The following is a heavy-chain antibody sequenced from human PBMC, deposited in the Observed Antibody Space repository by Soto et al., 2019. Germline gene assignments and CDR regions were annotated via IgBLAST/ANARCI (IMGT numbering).Heavy chain of an antibody. V-gene: IGHV3-30*18. CDR2: ISNDGSYK. CDR3: AKLALERRYIAYDAVDY. J-gene: IGHJ4*02. Sequence: QVQLVESGGGVVQPGRSLRLSCTASGFSFRSYVMHWVRQAPGKGLEWVALISNDGSYKYYADSVKGRFTISRDNSKNTLHLQMTSLRSDDTVVYHCAKLALERRYIAYDAVDYWGQGTLATVSS. D-gene: IGHD5-12*01. CDR1: GFSFRSYV.